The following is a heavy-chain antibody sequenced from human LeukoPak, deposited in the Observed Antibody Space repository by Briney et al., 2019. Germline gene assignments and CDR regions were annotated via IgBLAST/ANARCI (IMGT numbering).Heavy chain of an antibody. Sequence: SETLSLTCAVSGYSVTSAYYWGWIRPSPGKGLEWIGSLFHGETTYYSPSLERRVTISVDPSKNQFSLKLSSVTAADTAVYYCARVGSSWYWDDYWGQGTLVTVSS. D-gene: IGHD6-13*01. CDR2: LFHGETT. V-gene: IGHV4-38-2*01. CDR3: ARVGSSWYWDDY. J-gene: IGHJ4*02. CDR1: GYSVTSAYY.